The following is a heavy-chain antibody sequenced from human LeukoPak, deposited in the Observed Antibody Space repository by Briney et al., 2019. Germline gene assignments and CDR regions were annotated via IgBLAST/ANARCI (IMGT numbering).Heavy chain of an antibody. D-gene: IGHD6-13*01. Sequence: PGGSLRLSCAASGFTFSSYAMSWVGQAPGKGLEWVSAVSGSGGSTYYADSVKGRFTISRDNSKNTLYLQMNSLRAEDTAVYYCAKVYSSSWFSPFDYWGQGTLVTVSS. J-gene: IGHJ4*02. V-gene: IGHV3-23*01. CDR3: AKVYSSSWFSPFDY. CDR2: VSGSGGST. CDR1: GFTFSSYA.